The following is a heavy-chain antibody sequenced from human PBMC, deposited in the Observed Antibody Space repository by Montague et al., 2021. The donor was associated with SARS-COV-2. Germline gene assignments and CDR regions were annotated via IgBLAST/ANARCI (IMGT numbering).Heavy chain of an antibody. J-gene: IGHJ5*02. CDR1: GGSISRYY. V-gene: IGHV4-59*13. CDR3: ARTEYNWNDWFDP. Sequence: SETLSLTCSVSGGSISRYYWSWIRQSPGKGLEWIGYIFHSGITDYNPSXKSRVTISVDMSKNQFSLQLNSVTAADSAVYYCARTEYNWNDWFDPWGQGTLVTVSS. D-gene: IGHD1-20*01. CDR2: IFHSGIT.